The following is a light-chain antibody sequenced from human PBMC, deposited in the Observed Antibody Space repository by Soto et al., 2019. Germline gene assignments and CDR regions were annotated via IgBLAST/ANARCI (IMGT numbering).Light chain of an antibody. CDR2: DVS. Sequence: QSALTQPASVSGSPGQSITISCTGTSSDVGGYNYVSWYQQHPGKAPKLMIYDVSNRPSGVSNRFSGSKSGNTASLTISGLQAEVEADYYCSSYTSSSTPVVFGAGTKLTVL. CDR3: SSYTSSSTPVV. CDR1: SSDVGGYNY. J-gene: IGLJ2*01. V-gene: IGLV2-14*01.